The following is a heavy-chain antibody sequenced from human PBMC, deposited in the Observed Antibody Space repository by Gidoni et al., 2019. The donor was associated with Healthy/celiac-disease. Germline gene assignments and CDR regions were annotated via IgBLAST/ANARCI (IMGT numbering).Heavy chain of an antibody. Sequence: EVQLVESGGGLVQPGRSLRLSCAASGFTFDDYAMHWVRQAPGKGLEWVLGISVNSCSIGYADSVKGRFIISRDNAKNSLYLQMNMLRAEDTALYYCAKDMAYCSGGSCYQGLDYYYYGMDVWGQGTTVTVSS. J-gene: IGHJ6*02. CDR3: AKDMAYCSGGSCYQGLDYYYYGMDV. CDR1: GFTFDDYA. V-gene: IGHV3-9*01. CDR2: ISVNSCSI. D-gene: IGHD2-15*01.